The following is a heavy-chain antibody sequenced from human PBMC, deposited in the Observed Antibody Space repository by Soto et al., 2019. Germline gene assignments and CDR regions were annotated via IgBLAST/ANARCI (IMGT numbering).Heavy chain of an antibody. CDR1: CYTFTRYG. Sequence: ASMKVSCKASCYTFTRYGISWVRQAPGQWLEWMGWISAYNGNTNYAQKLQGRVTMTTDTSTSTAYMELRSLRSDDTAVYYCARGYDFWSGYYTDNWFDPWGQGTLVTVSS. CDR3: ARGYDFWSGYYTDNWFDP. CDR2: ISAYNGNT. V-gene: IGHV1-18*04. D-gene: IGHD3-3*01. J-gene: IGHJ5*02.